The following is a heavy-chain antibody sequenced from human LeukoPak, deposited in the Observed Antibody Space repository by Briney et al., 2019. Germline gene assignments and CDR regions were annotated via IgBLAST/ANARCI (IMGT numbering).Heavy chain of an antibody. Sequence: SSETLSLTCAVYGGSFSGYYWSWIRQPPGKGLEWIGEINHSGSTNYNPSLKSRVTISVDTSKNQFSLRLSSVTAADTAVYYCAREESSGWYSHWYFDLWGRGTLVTVSS. V-gene: IGHV4-34*01. CDR3: AREESSGWYSHWYFDL. D-gene: IGHD6-19*01. CDR2: INHSGST. J-gene: IGHJ2*01. CDR1: GGSFSGYY.